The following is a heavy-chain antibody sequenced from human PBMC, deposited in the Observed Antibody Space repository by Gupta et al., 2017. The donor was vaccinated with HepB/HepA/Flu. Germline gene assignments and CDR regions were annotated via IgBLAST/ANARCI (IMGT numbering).Heavy chain of an antibody. V-gene: IGHV1-46*01. CDR2: INPGSRDK. D-gene: IGHD1-26*01. CDR1: EDTFPPSY. J-gene: IGHJ4*02. CDR3: RQGRQGY. Sequence: QVRLVQPGAEVRTPGASVRLSCQSSEDTFPPSYIHGVRQAPGPGLVWMGCINPGSRDKAYARSFQGRRNLTRDTATDTVYTELNNLRVEDTAVYYCRQGRQGYWGQGTPVTVSS.